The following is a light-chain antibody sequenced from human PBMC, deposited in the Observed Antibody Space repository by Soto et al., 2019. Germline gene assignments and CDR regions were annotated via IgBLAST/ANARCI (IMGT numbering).Light chain of an antibody. CDR3: CSYAGRYSYV. V-gene: IGLV2-11*01. CDR2: DVS. CDR1: SSDVGGYNY. J-gene: IGLJ1*01. Sequence: QSALTQPRSVSGSPGQSVTISCTGTSSDVGGYNYVSWYQQHPGKAPKLMIYDVSKRPSGVPDRFSGSKSGNTASLTISGLQAEDEADYYCCSYAGRYSYVCGTGTK.